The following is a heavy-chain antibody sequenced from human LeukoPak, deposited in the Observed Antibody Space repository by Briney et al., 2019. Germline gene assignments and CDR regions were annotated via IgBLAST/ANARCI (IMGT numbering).Heavy chain of an antibody. CDR2: ISGSGGST. D-gene: IGHD3-9*01. Sequence: PGGSLRLSCAASGFTFSSYAMSWVRQAPGKGLEWVSAISGSGGSTYYADSVKGRFTISRDNSKNTLYLQMNSLRAEDTAVYYCAKMPLWEVYDIFTGYPRGSYFDYWGQGTLVTVSS. CDR1: GFTFSSYA. J-gene: IGHJ4*02. V-gene: IGHV3-23*01. CDR3: AKMPLWEVYDIFTGYPRGSYFDY.